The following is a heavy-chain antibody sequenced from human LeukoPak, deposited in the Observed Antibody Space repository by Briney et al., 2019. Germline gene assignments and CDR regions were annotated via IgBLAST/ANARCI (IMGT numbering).Heavy chain of an antibody. D-gene: IGHD4-17*01. CDR2: ISWNSGSI. J-gene: IGHJ4*02. CDR3: AKDSDYGDSI. CDR1: GFTFDGYA. Sequence: GGSLRLSCAASGFTFDGYAMHWVRQAPGKGLEWVSGISWNSGSIGYADSVKGRFTISRDNAKNSLYLQMNSLRAEDTALYYCAKDSDYGDSIWGQGTLVTVSS. V-gene: IGHV3-9*01.